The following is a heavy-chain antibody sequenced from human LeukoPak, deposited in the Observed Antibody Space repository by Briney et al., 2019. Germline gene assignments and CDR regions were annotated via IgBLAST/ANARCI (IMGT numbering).Heavy chain of an antibody. D-gene: IGHD2-2*01. CDR1: GFTFSSYA. Sequence: GGSLRLSCVISGFTFSSYAMSWVRQAPGKGLEWVSGISAGGGSTYHADSVKGRFTISRDNSKNTLYLQMNSLRAEDTTVYYCAKDGRSSTPGYWGQGTLVTVSS. V-gene: IGHV3-23*01. J-gene: IGHJ4*02. CDR2: ISAGGGST. CDR3: AKDGRSSTPGY.